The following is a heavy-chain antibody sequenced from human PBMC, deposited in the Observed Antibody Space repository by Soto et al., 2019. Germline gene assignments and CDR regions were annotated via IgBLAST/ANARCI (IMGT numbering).Heavy chain of an antibody. Sequence: VQLVESGGGLVQPGGSLRLSCADSTFYFSTNYMHWGRQAPGKGLEWVARIHSDGSTNYADSVRGRFTISRDSAMNTLYLQMNSLRAEDTALYYCVPRIDSWGQGTLVTVSS. J-gene: IGHJ4*02. CDR1: TFYFSTNY. V-gene: IGHV3-74*01. CDR2: IHSDGST. CDR3: VPRIDS.